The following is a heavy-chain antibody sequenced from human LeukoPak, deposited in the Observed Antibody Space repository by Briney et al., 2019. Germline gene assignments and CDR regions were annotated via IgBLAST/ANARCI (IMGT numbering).Heavy chain of an antibody. CDR1: GFTFSTYW. CDR3: ARDYGSYGLDY. V-gene: IGHV3-74*01. D-gene: IGHD3-10*01. CDR2: INSDGSTT. Sequence: PGGSLRLSCAASGFTFSTYWMHWVRQAPGKGLVWVPRINSDGSTTNYADSVKGRFTISRDNAKNTLYLQMNSLRAEDTAVYYCARDYGSYGLDYWGQGTLVTVSS. J-gene: IGHJ4*02.